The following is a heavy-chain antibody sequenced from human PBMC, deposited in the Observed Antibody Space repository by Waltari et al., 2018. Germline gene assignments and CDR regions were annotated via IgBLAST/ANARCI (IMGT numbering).Heavy chain of an antibody. CDR2: VIPIFSTP. Sequence: VQLEQSGTDVKKPGSSVRVSCQASGGAFVRLSTNWLRQAPGQGLEWMGAVIPIFSTPHDAQKMQGRLTIAADASTDTGNMELTGLTSDDTAVYYCAKSMGDILTPFDSWGQGTLVTVSS. D-gene: IGHD3-9*01. CDR3: AKSMGDILTPFDS. CDR1: GGAFVRLS. J-gene: IGHJ4*02. V-gene: IGHV1-69*01.